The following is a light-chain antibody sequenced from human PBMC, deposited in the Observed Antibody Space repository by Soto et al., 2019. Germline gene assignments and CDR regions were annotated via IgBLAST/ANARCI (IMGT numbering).Light chain of an antibody. CDR1: QDIRND. CDR3: QQYNSYPFWYT. CDR2: AAS. J-gene: IGKJ2*01. V-gene: IGKV1-17*01. Sequence: DIQMTQSPSSLSASVGDRVTITCRSSQDIRNDLGWYQQKPGKAPQGLIYAASSLQNEAPLRFSGSGSGTEFTLTISSLQPEDFATYYCQQYNSYPFWYTFGQGTKLEIK.